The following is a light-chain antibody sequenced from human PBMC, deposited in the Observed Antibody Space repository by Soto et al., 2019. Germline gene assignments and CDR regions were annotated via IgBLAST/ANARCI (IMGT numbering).Light chain of an antibody. V-gene: IGKV3-20*01. Sequence: EGVLTQSPGPLSLSPGERATLSSMASQSVSSSYLVWHQQKPGQAPRFLIYSASSRATGIPDRFSGSGSGTDFTLTISRLEPEDFAVYYCQQYGRSPTTCGQGTKG. J-gene: IGKJ1*01. CDR3: QQYGRSPTT. CDR2: SAS. CDR1: QSVSSSY.